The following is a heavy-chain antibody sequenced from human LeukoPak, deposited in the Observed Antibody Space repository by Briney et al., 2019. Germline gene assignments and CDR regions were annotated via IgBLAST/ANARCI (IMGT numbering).Heavy chain of an antibody. V-gene: IGHV3-7*02. CDR1: GGTFSSYA. CDR2: IKHDGSGT. Sequence: GGSLRLSSAASGGTFSSYAMSWVCQAPAQGLERAGNIKHDGSGTNYVNSVRGRFTISRDNAENSLHLQMNSLRVEDTALYYCAKNGGPHGLDVWGQGATVTVSS. J-gene: IGHJ6*02. CDR3: AKNGGPHGLDV. D-gene: IGHD3-16*01.